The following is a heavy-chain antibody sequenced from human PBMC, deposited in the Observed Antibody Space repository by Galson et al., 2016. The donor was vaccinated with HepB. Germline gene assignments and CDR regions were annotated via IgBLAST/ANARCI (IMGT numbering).Heavy chain of an antibody. J-gene: IGHJ4*02. D-gene: IGHD2-15*01. CDR1: GFTIENHY. V-gene: IGHV3-53*01. Sequence: SLRLSCAASGFTIENHYMTWVRQAPGKGPEWVSVIHNDGSTYYADSVKGRFIISRDYSKNSLYLHMNSVRVEYTAVYHCLLVAALELWGQGTRVPVSS. CDR3: LLVAALEL. CDR2: IHNDGST.